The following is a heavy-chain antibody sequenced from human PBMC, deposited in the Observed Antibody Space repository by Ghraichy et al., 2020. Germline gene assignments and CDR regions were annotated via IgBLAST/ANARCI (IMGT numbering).Heavy chain of an antibody. CDR3: ARDLVVPAAMTYYYYYGMDG. Sequence: GGSLRLSCAASGFTFSSYEMNWVRQAPGKGLEWVSYISSSGSTIYYADSVKGRFTISRDNAKNSLYLQMNSLRAEDTAVYYCARDLVVPAAMTYYYYYGMDGWGQGSTVTVSS. V-gene: IGHV3-48*03. J-gene: IGHJ6*02. D-gene: IGHD2-2*01. CDR1: GFTFSSYE. CDR2: ISSSGSTI.